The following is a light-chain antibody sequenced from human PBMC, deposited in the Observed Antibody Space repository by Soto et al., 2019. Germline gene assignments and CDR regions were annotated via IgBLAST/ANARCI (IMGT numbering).Light chain of an antibody. J-gene: IGKJ3*01. Sequence: DIQMTQSPSTLSASVGDTVIITCRASQSISTWLAWYQQKPGKAPKLLIYKASSLESGVPSRFSGSGSGTEFTLTINSLQPDDIATYYCQQYNSYSFFGPGTKVEIK. V-gene: IGKV1-5*03. CDR2: KAS. CDR1: QSISTW. CDR3: QQYNSYSF.